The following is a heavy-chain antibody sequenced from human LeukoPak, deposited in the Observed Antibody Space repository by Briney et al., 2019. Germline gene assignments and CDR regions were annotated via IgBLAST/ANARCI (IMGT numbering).Heavy chain of an antibody. CDR2: IYYSGST. J-gene: IGHJ2*01. CDR3: ARVYYSNSYDYWHFDL. Sequence: SQTLSLTCTVSGGSISSVSYYWSWIREPAGKGLEWIAFIYYSGSTNYNPSLKSRVTISVDTSKNQFSLKLSSVTAADTAVYYCARVYYSNSYDYWHFDLWGRGTLVTVSS. D-gene: IGHD6-13*01. CDR1: GGSISSVSYY. V-gene: IGHV4-61*10.